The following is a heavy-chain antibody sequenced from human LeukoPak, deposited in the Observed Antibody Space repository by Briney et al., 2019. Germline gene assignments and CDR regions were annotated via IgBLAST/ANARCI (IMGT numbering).Heavy chain of an antibody. CDR2: IKQDGSNQ. D-gene: IGHD6-6*01. Sequence: PGGSLRLSCAASGFTFSTYWMNWVRQAPGKGLEWVANIKQDGSNQYYVDSVKGRFTISRDNAKNSLYLQMNSLRADDTAVYFCARIGYSSSSIDYWGQGTLVTVSS. V-gene: IGHV3-7*01. J-gene: IGHJ4*02. CDR3: ARIGYSSSSIDY. CDR1: GFTFSTYW.